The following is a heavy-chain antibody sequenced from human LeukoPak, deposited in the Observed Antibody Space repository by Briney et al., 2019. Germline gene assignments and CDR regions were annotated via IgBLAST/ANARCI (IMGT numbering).Heavy chain of an antibody. V-gene: IGHV4-34*01. J-gene: IGHJ5*02. CDR3: ASGLLWFGVSLPSTQP. D-gene: IGHD3-10*01. Sequence: SETLSLTCAVYGGSFSGYYWSWIRQPPGKGLEWIGEINHSGSTNYNPSLKSRVTISVDTSKNQFSLKLSSVTAAGTAVYYCASGLLWFGVSLPSTQPWGQGTLVTVSS. CDR1: GGSFSGYY. CDR2: INHSGST.